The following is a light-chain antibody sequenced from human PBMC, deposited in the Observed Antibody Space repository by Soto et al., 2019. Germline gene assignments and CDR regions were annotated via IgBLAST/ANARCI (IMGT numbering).Light chain of an antibody. J-gene: IGKJ1*01. CDR2: GAS. CDR3: QVYGRAPLWT. Sequence: EIVLTQSPGTLSLSPGERATLSCMASQSLSSSYLAWYQQKPGEAPRLLIYGASSRATGIQDRFSGCGFGTDLTLTISRLEPEDIAVYFCQVYGRAPLWTYGHGIKVEIK. V-gene: IGKV3-20*01. CDR1: QSLSSSY.